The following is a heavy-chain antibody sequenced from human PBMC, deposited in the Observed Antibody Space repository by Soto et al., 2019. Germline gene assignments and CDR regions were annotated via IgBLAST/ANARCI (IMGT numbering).Heavy chain of an antibody. CDR2: ISYDGSNK. J-gene: IGHJ6*02. D-gene: IGHD2-15*01. V-gene: IGHV3-30-3*01. Sequence: QVQLVESGGGVVQPGRSLRLSCAASGFTFSSYAMHWVRQAPGKGLEWVAVISYDGSNKYYADSVKGRFTISRDNSKNTLYLQMNSLRAGDTAVYYCARDQYIVVVVAATRYYGMDVWGQGTTVTVSS. CDR1: GFTFSSYA. CDR3: ARDQYIVVVVAATRYYGMDV.